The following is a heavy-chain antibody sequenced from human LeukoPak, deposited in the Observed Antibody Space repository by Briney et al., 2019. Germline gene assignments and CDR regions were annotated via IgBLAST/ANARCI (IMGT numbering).Heavy chain of an antibody. Sequence: PSASVNVSCKASGYSFVGYGITWVRQAPGQGLEWMGWFNPENGNTNYAQKVQGRVTMSADTSTSTSYMELRSLRSDDTAVYYCAREHSSSWDQFDYWGQGTLVTVSS. V-gene: IGHV1-18*01. CDR2: FNPENGNT. CDR3: AREHSSSWDQFDY. D-gene: IGHD6-13*01. CDR1: GYSFVGYG. J-gene: IGHJ4*02.